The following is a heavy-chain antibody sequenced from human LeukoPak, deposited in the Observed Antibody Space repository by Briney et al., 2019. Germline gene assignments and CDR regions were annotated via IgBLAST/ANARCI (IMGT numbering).Heavy chain of an antibody. J-gene: IGHJ4*02. Sequence: GGSLRLSCAASRFTFSSYSMNWVRQAPGKGLEWVSSISSSSSYIYYADSVKGRFTISRDNAKNSLYLQMNSLRAEDTAVYYCARDYGYGGNPYYFDYWGQGTLVTVSS. D-gene: IGHD4-23*01. V-gene: IGHV3-21*01. CDR2: ISSSSSYI. CDR1: RFTFSSYS. CDR3: ARDYGYGGNPYYFDY.